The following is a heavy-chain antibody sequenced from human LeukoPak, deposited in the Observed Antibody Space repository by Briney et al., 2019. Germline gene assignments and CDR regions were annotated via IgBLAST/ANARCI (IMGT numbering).Heavy chain of an antibody. CDR2: ISSSSSHI. Sequence: GGSLRLSCAASGFSFSTYSMNWVRQAPGKGLEWVSSISSSSSHIYYADSVKGRFTISRDNAKNSLYLQMNSLRAEDTAVYYCARVKEASAFDIWGQGTMI. D-gene: IGHD5-12*01. CDR3: ARVKEASAFDI. CDR1: GFSFSTYS. J-gene: IGHJ3*02. V-gene: IGHV3-21*01.